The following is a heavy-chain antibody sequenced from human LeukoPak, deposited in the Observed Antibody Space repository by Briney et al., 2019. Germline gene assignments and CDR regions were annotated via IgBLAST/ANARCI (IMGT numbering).Heavy chain of an antibody. Sequence: SETLSLTCTVSGGSISSSSYYWGWIRQPPGKGLEWIGSIYYSGSTYYNPSLKSRVTISVDTSKNQFSLKLSSVTAADTAVYYCARILVAAAGTPHAFDIWGQGTMVTVSS. J-gene: IGHJ3*02. CDR1: GGSISSSSYY. CDR2: IYYSGST. D-gene: IGHD6-13*01. V-gene: IGHV4-39*01. CDR3: ARILVAAAGTPHAFDI.